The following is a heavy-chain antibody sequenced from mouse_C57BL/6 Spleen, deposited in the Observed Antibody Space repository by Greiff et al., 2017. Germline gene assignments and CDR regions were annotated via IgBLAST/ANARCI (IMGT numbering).Heavy chain of an antibody. CDR1: GYTFTSYW. CDR3: ARWGYDYPYAMDY. CDR2: IHPNSGST. J-gene: IGHJ4*01. Sequence: QVQLQQPGAELVKPGASVKLSCKASGYTFTSYWMHWVKQRPGQGLEWIGMIHPNSGSTNYNEKLKSKATLTVDKSSSTAYMQLSSLTSEDSAVYYCARWGYDYPYAMDYWGQGTSVTVSS. V-gene: IGHV1-64*01. D-gene: IGHD2-4*01.